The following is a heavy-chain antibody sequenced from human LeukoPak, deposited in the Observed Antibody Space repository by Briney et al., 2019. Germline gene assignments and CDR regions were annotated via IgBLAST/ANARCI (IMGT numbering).Heavy chain of an antibody. CDR3: ARDSLTIHAFDI. J-gene: IGHJ3*02. D-gene: IGHD3-3*01. Sequence: SETLSLTCTVSGGSISSYDWSWIRQPPGKGLEWIGYIYYSGSTNYNPSLKSRVTISVDTSKNQFSLKLSSVTAADTAVYYCARDSLTIHAFDIWGQGTMVTVSS. CDR2: IYYSGST. V-gene: IGHV4-59*01. CDR1: GGSISSYD.